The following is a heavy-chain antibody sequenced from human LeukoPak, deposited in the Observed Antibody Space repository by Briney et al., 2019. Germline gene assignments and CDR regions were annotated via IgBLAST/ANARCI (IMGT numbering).Heavy chain of an antibody. V-gene: IGHV4-34*01. J-gene: IGHJ4*02. Sequence: SETLSLTCAVYGGSFSGYYWSWIRQPPGKGLEWIGEINHSGSTNYNPSLKSRVTISVDTSKNQFSLKLSSVTAADTAVYYCARGSTVTTMGFDYWGQGTLVTVSS. CDR3: ARGSTVTTMGFDY. D-gene: IGHD4-17*01. CDR1: GGSFSGYY. CDR2: INHSGST.